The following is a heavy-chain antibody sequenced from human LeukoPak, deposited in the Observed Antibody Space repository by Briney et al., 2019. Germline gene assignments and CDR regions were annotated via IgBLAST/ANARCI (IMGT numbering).Heavy chain of an antibody. CDR1: GFTFSSYW. D-gene: IGHD6-19*01. V-gene: IGHV3-23*01. CDR2: ISGSGGST. CDR3: ARIYSSGWPRPEYFQH. Sequence: SGGSLRLSCAASGFTFSSYWMSWVRQAPGKGLEWVSAISGSGGSTYYADSVKGRFTISRDNSKNTLYLQMNSLRAEDTAVYYCARIYSSGWPRPEYFQHWGQGTLVTVSS. J-gene: IGHJ1*01.